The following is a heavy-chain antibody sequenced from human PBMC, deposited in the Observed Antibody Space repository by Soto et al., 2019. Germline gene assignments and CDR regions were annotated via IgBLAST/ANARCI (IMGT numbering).Heavy chain of an antibody. J-gene: IGHJ4*02. CDR3: ARDPPRYCSGGSCYPGDY. Sequence: QVPLVQSGAEVKKPGSSVKVSCKASGGTFSSYAISWVRQAPGQGLEWMGGIIPIFGTANYAQKFQGRVTITADESTSTAYMELSSLRSEDTAVYYCARDPPRYCSGGSCYPGDYWGQGTLVTVSS. D-gene: IGHD2-15*01. CDR1: GGTFSSYA. CDR2: IIPIFGTA. V-gene: IGHV1-69*12.